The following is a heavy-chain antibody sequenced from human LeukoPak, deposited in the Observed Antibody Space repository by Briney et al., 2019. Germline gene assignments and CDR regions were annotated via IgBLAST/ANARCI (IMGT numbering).Heavy chain of an antibody. J-gene: IGHJ4*02. Sequence: SETLSLTCAVYGGSFIGFHWNWIRQPPGKGLEWIGDINHSGSTYYNPSLKSRVTISVDTSKNQFSLKLSSVTAADTAVYYCARHGSSWYLDYWGQGTLVTVSS. CDR1: GGSFIGFH. D-gene: IGHD6-13*01. CDR3: ARHGSSWYLDY. CDR2: INHSGST. V-gene: IGHV4-34*01.